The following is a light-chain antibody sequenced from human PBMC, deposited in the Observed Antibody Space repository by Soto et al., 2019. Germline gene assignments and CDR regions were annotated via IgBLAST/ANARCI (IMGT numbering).Light chain of an antibody. CDR2: EGS. Sequence: QSALTQPASVSGSPGQSITISCTGTSRDVGSYNLVSWYQKHPGKAPKLIIYEGSKRPSGVSDRLSGSKSGNTASLTISGLQAEDESDYYCCSYAGSNTWVFGGGTKLTVL. CDR1: SRDVGSYNL. CDR3: CSYAGSNTWV. V-gene: IGLV2-23*01. J-gene: IGLJ3*02.